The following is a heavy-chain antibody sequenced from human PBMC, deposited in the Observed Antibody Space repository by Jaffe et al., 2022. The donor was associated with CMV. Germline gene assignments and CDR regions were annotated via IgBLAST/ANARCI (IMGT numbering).Heavy chain of an antibody. D-gene: IGHD1-26*01. CDR1: GYTFTSYY. J-gene: IGHJ4*02. CDR2: INPSGGST. Sequence: QVQLVQSGAEVKKPGASVKVSCKASGYTFTSYYMHWVRQAPGQGLEWMGIINPSGGSTSYAQKFQGRVTMTRDTSTSTVYMELSSLRSEDTAVYYCARDMGDGSYPTAGDYWGQGTLVTVSS. V-gene: IGHV1-46*01. CDR3: ARDMGDGSYPTAGDY.